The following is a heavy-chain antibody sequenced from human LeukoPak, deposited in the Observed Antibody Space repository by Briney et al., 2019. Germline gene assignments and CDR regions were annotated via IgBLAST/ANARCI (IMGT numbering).Heavy chain of an antibody. D-gene: IGHD3-22*01. V-gene: IGHV3-33*08. CDR2: IWYDGSNK. CDR3: ARARYYDSSGYYLAH. CDR1: GFTLSSYA. Sequence: KTGGSLRLSCAASGFTLSSYAMSWVRQAPGKGLEWVAVIWYDGSNKYYADSVKGRFTISRDNSKNTLYLQMNSLRAEDTAVYYCARARYYDSSGYYLAHWGQGTLVTVSS. J-gene: IGHJ4*02.